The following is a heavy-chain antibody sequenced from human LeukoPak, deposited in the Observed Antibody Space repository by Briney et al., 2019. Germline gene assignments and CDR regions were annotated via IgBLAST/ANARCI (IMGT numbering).Heavy chain of an antibody. CDR2: ISGSGGST. Sequence: GGSLRLSCAASGFTFSSYAMSWVRQAPGKGLDWVSAISGSGGSTYYADSVKGRFTISRDNSKNTLYLQMNSLRAEDTAVYYCAKDPGSLTDAFDIWGQGTMVTVSS. CDR3: AKDPGSLTDAFDI. V-gene: IGHV3-23*01. J-gene: IGHJ3*02. CDR1: GFTFSSYA. D-gene: IGHD1-26*01.